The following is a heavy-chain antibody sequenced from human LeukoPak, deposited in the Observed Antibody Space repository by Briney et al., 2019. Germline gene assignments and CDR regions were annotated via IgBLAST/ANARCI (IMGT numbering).Heavy chain of an antibody. D-gene: IGHD3-9*01. CDR1: GVSISSYY. V-gene: IGHV4-4*07. J-gene: IGHJ3*02. CDR2: IYTSGST. Sequence: SETLSLTCTVSGVSISSYYWSWIRQPAGKGLEWIGRIYTSGSTNYNPSLKSRVTMSVDTSKHQLSLKLSSVTAADTAVYCCARDRVDEIRYFDWSQVHVFDIWRQGTMVSVSS. CDR3: ARDRVDEIRYFDWSQVHVFDI.